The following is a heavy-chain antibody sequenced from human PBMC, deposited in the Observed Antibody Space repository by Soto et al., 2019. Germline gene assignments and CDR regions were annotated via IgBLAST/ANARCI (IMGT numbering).Heavy chain of an antibody. V-gene: IGHV3-23*01. J-gene: IGHJ4*02. CDR3: AKDLDGYNPHYLHI. CDR1: GITIRNYS. Sequence: GGFLGTSCVASGITIRNYSIGLGRRSPGKGLEWVSGISASGTYTYYADSVKGRFTISRDNSKNTLYLQMNSLRAEDTALYYCAKDLDGYNPHYLHIWGQGSLVTVSS. D-gene: IGHD1-1*01. CDR2: ISASGTYT.